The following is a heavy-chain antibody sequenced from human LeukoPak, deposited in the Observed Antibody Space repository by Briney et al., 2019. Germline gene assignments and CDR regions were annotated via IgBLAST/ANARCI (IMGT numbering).Heavy chain of an antibody. CDR2: ISYDGSNK. CDR1: GFTFSSYA. J-gene: IGHJ5*02. D-gene: IGHD3-10*01. Sequence: GGSLRLSCAASGFTFSSYAMHWVRQAPGKGLEWVAVISYDGSNKYYADSVKGRFTISRDNSKNTLYLQMNSLRAEDTAVYYCARDPRYGSGNWFDPWGQGTLVTVSS. V-gene: IGHV3-30-3*01. CDR3: ARDPRYGSGNWFDP.